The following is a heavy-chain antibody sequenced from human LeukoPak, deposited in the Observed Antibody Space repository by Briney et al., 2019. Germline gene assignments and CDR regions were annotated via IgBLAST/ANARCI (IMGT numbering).Heavy chain of an antibody. D-gene: IGHD6-13*01. Sequence: PETLSLTCTVSGGSVSSGSYYWSWIRQPPGKGLEWIGYIYYSGSTNYNPSLKSRVTISVDTSKNQFSLKLSSVTAADTAVYYCARSVAAGAPVDYWGQGTLVTVSS. CDR2: IYYSGST. CDR3: ARSVAAGAPVDY. V-gene: IGHV4-61*01. J-gene: IGHJ4*02. CDR1: GGSVSSGSYY.